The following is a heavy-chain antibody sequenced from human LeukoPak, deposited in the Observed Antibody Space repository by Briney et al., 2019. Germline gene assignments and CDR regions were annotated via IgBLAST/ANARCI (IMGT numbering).Heavy chain of an antibody. D-gene: IGHD1-26*01. Sequence: GGSLRLSCAASGFTFSSYEMNWVRQAPGKGLEWVSSISPSSSNIYYADSMKGRFTISRDDAKNLLYLQMNSLRAEDTAVYYCGRDQDRGSYHDPIFDYWGQGTLVTVSS. V-gene: IGHV3-21*06. CDR1: GFTFSSYE. J-gene: IGHJ4*02. CDR2: ISPSSSNI. CDR3: GRDQDRGSYHDPIFDY.